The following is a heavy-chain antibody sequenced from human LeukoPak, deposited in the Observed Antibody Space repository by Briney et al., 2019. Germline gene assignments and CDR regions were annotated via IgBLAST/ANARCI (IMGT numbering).Heavy chain of an antibody. D-gene: IGHD6-6*01. J-gene: IGHJ4*02. V-gene: IGHV1-46*01. CDR1: GYTFTSDY. CDR2: INPSGGST. CDR3: ARATSSRSSSDYFDY. Sequence: ASVEVSCKASGYTFTSDYMHWVRQAPGQGLGWMGIINPSGGSTSYAQKFQGRVTMTRDMSTSTVYMELSSLRSEDTAAYYCARATSSRSSSDYFDYWGQGTLVTVSS.